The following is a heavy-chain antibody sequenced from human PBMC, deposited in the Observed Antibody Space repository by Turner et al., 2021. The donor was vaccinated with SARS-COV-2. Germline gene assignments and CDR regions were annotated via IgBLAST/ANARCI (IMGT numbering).Heavy chain of an antibody. J-gene: IGHJ4*02. V-gene: IGHV3-23*01. Sequence: EVQVLESGGGLVQPGGSLSLSCVTSGFTFNSYGMSWVRQAPGKGLEWVSSIRGSGGSTFYPDSVKGRFIISRDNSKNTLYLEMNSLRAEDTAIYYCAKKSSSWLYFDYWGQGTLVTVSS. CDR1: GFTFNSYG. CDR2: IRGSGGST. D-gene: IGHD6-13*01. CDR3: AKKSSSWLYFDY.